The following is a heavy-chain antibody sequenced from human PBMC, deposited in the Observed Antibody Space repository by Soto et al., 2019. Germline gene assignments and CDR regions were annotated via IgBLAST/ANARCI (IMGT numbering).Heavy chain of an antibody. V-gene: IGHV1-69*01. CDR3: ARDLYYDSSGYPWN. D-gene: IGHD3-22*01. CDR1: GGTFSSYA. J-gene: IGHJ4*02. CDR2: IIPIFGTA. Sequence: QVQLVQSGAEVKKPGSSVKVSCKASGGTFSSYAISWVRQAPGLGLEWIGGIIPIFGTANYAQKFQGRVTITADESTSTAYMELSSLRSEDTAVYYCARDLYYDSSGYPWNWGQGTLVTVSS.